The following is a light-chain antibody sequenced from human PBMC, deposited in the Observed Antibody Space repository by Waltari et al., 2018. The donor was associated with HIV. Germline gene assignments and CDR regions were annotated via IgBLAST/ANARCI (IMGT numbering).Light chain of an antibody. J-gene: IGLJ3*02. CDR3: AAWDDSLNGPWV. Sequence: QSVLTQPPSASGTPGQRVTISCSGSSSNIGSNTVNWYQQLPGTAPKLLIYSKMQRPSGGPARFSGSKSGPSASLAISGLQSEDEADYYCAAWDDSLNGPWVFGGGTKLTVL. CDR2: SKM. CDR1: SSNIGSNT. V-gene: IGLV1-44*01.